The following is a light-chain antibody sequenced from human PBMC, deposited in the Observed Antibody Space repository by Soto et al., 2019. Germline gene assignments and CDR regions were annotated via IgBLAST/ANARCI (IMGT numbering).Light chain of an antibody. CDR1: QSISSW. Sequence: DIQMTQSPSTLSASVGDRVTITCRASQSISSWLAWYQQKPGKAPKLLIYDVSSLESGVPLRFSGSGSGTEFTLTISSLQPDDFATYYCQQYNSYSGTFGQGTKVEIK. J-gene: IGKJ1*01. V-gene: IGKV1-5*01. CDR3: QQYNSYSGT. CDR2: DVS.